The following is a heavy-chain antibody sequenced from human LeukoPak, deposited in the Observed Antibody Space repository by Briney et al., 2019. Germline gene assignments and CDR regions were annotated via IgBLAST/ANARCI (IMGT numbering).Heavy chain of an antibody. D-gene: IGHD6-13*01. CDR3: TRDVCPGPGRSWYDGLDI. CDR1: GFTFSSYD. Sequence: GGSLRLSCAASGFTFSSYDMHWVRQATGKGLEWVSAIGTAGDTYYPGSVKGRFTISRENAKNSLYLQMNSLRVEDTAVYFCTRDVCPGPGRSWYDGLDIWGQGTMVTVSS. V-gene: IGHV3-13*01. CDR2: IGTAGDT. J-gene: IGHJ3*02.